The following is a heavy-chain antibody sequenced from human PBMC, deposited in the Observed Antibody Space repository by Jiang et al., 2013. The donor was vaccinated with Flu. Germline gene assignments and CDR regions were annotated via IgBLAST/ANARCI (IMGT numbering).Heavy chain of an antibody. CDR3: TRYFY. V-gene: IGHV3-15*01. Sequence: KSETDGGTADYAASVKGRFTISRDDSTNTVYLQMNSLKTEDTAVYYCTRYFYWGQGTLVTVLL. CDR2: KSETDGGTA. D-gene: IGHD3-9*01. J-gene: IGHJ4*02.